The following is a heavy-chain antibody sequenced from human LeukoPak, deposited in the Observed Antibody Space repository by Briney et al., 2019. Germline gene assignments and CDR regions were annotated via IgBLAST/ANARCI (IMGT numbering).Heavy chain of an antibody. CDR3: ARDDYGSGSYLDY. CDR2: INPNSGGT. V-gene: IGHV1-2*02. D-gene: IGHD3-10*01. CDR1: GYTFTGYY. J-gene: IGHJ4*02. Sequence: GASVKVSCKASGYTFTGYYMHWVRQAPGQGLEWMGWINPNSGGTNYAQKFQGRVTITADKSTSTAYMELSSLRSEDTAVYYCARDDYGSGSYLDYWGQGTLVTVSS.